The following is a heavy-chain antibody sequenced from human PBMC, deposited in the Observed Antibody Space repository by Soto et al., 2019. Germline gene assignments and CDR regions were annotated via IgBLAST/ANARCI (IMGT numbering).Heavy chain of an antibody. V-gene: IGHV3-64D*06. CDR1: GFTFRNYA. J-gene: IGHJ4*02. CDR3: VNSLQCFTSGCNFDY. D-gene: IGHD3-22*01. CDR2: IDTGGGT. Sequence: GGSLRLSCSTSGFTFRNYAMHWVRQAPGQGPDYVSAIDTGGGTYYADSVKGRFSISRDNSKNTLYLQMSSLRPEDTAVYYCVNSLQCFTSGCNFDYWGQGTLVTVSS.